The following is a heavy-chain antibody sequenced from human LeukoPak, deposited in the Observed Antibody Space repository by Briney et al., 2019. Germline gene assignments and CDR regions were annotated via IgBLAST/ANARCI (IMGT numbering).Heavy chain of an antibody. CDR2: IRYDGSNK. D-gene: IGHD3-22*01. CDR1: GFTFSSYG. V-gene: IGHV3-30*02. J-gene: IGHJ3*02. CDR3: AKDGNYYYDSSGTNDAFDI. Sequence: GGSLRLSCAASGFTFSSYGMHWVRQAPGKGLEWVAFIRYDGSNKYYADSVKGRFTISRDNSKNTLYLQMNSLRAEDTAVYYCAKDGNYYYDSSGTNDAFDIWGQGTMVTVSS.